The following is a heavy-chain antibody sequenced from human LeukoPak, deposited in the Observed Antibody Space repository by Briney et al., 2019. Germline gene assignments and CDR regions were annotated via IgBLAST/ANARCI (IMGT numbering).Heavy chain of an antibody. CDR3: ARDMIVAGVYYYYYMDV. V-gene: IGHV1-2*02. Sequence: ASVKVSCKASGYTFTGYYTHWVRQAPGQGLEWMGWINPNSGGTNYAQKFQGRVTMTRDTSISTAYMELSRLRSDDTAVYYCARDMIVAGVYYYYYMDVWGKGTTVTVSS. CDR2: INPNSGGT. CDR1: GYTFTGYY. D-gene: IGHD6-19*01. J-gene: IGHJ6*03.